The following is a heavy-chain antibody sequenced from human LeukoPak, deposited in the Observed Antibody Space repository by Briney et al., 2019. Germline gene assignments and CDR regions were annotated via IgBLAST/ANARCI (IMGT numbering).Heavy chain of an antibody. CDR3: ASLPLYYDSSGSYFDY. CDR1: GDSISSHY. V-gene: IGHV4-59*11. D-gene: IGHD3-22*01. CDR2: IYHNGFS. Sequence: SETLSLTCTISGDSISSHYWSWIRQPPGKGLEWIGYIYHNGFSNYNPSLKSRVNISVDKSKKQFSLKMSSVTEADKAVYYCASLPLYYDSSGSYFDYWGQGTLVTVSS. J-gene: IGHJ4*02.